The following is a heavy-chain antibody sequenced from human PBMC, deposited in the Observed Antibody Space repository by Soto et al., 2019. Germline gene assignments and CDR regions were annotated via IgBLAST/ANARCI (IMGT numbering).Heavy chain of an antibody. CDR2: ISGTGRST. D-gene: IGHD6-19*01. CDR1: GFTFINCA. Sequence: EVQLWESGGGLVQPGGSLRLSCEASGFTFINCAMSWVRPAPGKGLEWVSGISGTGRSTFYADSVEGRFTISRDNSKNTVYLQMNSLRAEDTAVYYCAKGNTSGWYFFDYWGQGTLVTVSS. J-gene: IGHJ4*02. CDR3: AKGNTSGWYFFDY. V-gene: IGHV3-23*01.